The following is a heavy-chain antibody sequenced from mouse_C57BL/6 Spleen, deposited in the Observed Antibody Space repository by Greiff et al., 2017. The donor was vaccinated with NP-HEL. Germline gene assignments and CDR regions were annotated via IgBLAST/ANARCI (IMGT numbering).Heavy chain of an antibody. CDR1: GYTFTSYW. J-gene: IGHJ2*01. CDR3: ARADYSNYLDY. CDR2: IDPSDSYT. D-gene: IGHD2-5*01. Sequence: QVQLQQPGAELVMPGASVKLSCKASGYTFTSYWMHWVKQRPGQGLAWIGEIDPSDSYTNYNQKFKGKSTLTVDKSSSTAYMQLSSLTSEDSAVYYCARADYSNYLDYWGQGTTLTVSS. V-gene: IGHV1-69*01.